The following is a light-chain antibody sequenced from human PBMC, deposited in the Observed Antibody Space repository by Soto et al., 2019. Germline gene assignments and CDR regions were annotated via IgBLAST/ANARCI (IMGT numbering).Light chain of an antibody. Sequence: QSVLTQPPSASGSPGQSVTISCTGTSSDVGGYNYVSWYQQHPGKAPKLMIYEVNKRPSGVPDRFSGSKSGNTASLTVSGLQAEDEADYYCKSYEGSNIYVFGTGTKDTVL. CDR3: KSYEGSNIYV. CDR1: SSDVGGYNY. CDR2: EVN. V-gene: IGLV2-8*01. J-gene: IGLJ1*01.